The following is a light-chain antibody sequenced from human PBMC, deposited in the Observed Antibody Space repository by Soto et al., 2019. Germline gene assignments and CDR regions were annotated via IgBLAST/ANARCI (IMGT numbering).Light chain of an antibody. CDR3: SSYAGSPTFVV. J-gene: IGLJ2*01. V-gene: IGLV2-14*01. CDR2: EVN. Sequence: QSALTQPASVSGSPGQSITISCTGTSSDIGGYNYVSWYQQHPGKAPKLMIYEVNNRPSGVSNRFSGSKSGNTASLTISGLQAEDEADYYCSSYAGSPTFVVFGGGTKVTVL. CDR1: SSDIGGYNY.